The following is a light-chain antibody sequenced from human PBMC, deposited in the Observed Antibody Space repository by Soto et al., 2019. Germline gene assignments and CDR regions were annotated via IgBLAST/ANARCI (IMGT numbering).Light chain of an antibody. CDR2: DTS. J-gene: IGKJ2*01. Sequence: EMVMTQSPATLSVSPGERATLSCRASQSVSNNLAWYQQKPGQAPRLLIYDTSTRATGIPARFSGSGSGTEFTLNISSLQSEDFAVYYCQQYNNWPLYTFGQGTKLEIK. V-gene: IGKV3-15*01. CDR1: QSVSNN. CDR3: QQYNNWPLYT.